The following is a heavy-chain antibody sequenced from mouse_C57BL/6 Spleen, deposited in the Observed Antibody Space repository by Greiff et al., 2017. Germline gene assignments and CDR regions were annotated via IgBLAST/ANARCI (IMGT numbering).Heavy chain of an antibody. Sequence: VQLQQSGAELVRPGTSVKLSCKASGYTFTSYWMHWVKQRPGQGLEWIGVIDPSDSYTNYNQKFKGKATLTVDTSSSTAYMQLSSLTSEDSAVYYCARGTLFAYWGQGTLVTVSA. CDR1: GYTFTSYW. CDR3: ARGTLFAY. J-gene: IGHJ3*01. D-gene: IGHD3-3*01. V-gene: IGHV1-59*01. CDR2: IDPSDSYT.